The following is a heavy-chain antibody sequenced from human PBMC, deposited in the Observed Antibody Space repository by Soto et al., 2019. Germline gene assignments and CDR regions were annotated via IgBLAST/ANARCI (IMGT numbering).Heavy chain of an antibody. J-gene: IGHJ6*02. D-gene: IGHD6-19*01. Sequence: PGESLKISCKGSGYSFTSYWISWVRQMPGKGLEWMGRIDPSDSYTNYSPSFQGHVTISADKSISTAYLQWSSLKASDTAMYYCARRAVADSYYYYGMDVWGQGTTVTVSS. CDR1: GYSFTSYW. V-gene: IGHV5-10-1*01. CDR2: IDPSDSYT. CDR3: ARRAVADSYYYYGMDV.